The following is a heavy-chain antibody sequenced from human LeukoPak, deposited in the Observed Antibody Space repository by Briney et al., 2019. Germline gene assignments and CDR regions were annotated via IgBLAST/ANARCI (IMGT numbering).Heavy chain of an antibody. CDR3: ARDVRGPHDF. CDR1: GFTLSNSW. Sequence: PGGSLRLSCAASGFTLSNSWMHWVRQAPGKGLVWVSRVDPDGNTDYADSVKGRFTISRDNAKNTLYLEMNSLRVEDTAVYRCARDVRGPHDFWGQGTLVTVSS. CDR2: VDPDGNT. V-gene: IGHV3-74*01. D-gene: IGHD2/OR15-2a*01. J-gene: IGHJ4*02.